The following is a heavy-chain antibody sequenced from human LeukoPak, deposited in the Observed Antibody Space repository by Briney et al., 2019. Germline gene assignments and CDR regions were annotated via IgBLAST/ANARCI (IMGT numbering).Heavy chain of an antibody. CDR2: INPNSGGT. CDR1: GYTFTGYY. D-gene: IGHD6-19*01. J-gene: IGHJ4*02. V-gene: IGHV1-2*02. CDR3: ASHSSGWYEYYFDY. Sequence: ASVKVSCTASGYTFTGYYMHWVRQAPGQGLELMGWINPNSGGTNYAQKFQGRVTMTRDTSISTAYMELSRLRSDDTAVYYCASHSSGWYEYYFDYWGQGTLVTVSS.